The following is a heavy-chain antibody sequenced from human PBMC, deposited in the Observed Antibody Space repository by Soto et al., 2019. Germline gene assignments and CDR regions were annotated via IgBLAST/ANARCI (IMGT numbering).Heavy chain of an antibody. V-gene: IGHV1-2*02. D-gene: IGHD1-26*01. Sequence: QVHLVQSVAEVKKSGASVKVSCEASRDSFPAYCVHWVRQAPGQGLEWIGWINPNSGGSNYAQRFQGRVVMTTDTSTNTSYMEWNSLKSHDTALYFCARISGTYSDFDYLGQGTQVTVS. CDR3: ARISGTYSDFDY. J-gene: IGHJ4*01. CDR1: RDSFPAYC. CDR2: INPNSGGS.